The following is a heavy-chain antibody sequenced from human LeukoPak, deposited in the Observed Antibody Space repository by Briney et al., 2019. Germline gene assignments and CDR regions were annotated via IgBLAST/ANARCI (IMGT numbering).Heavy chain of an antibody. CDR2: IYTSGST. D-gene: IGHD3-22*01. CDR3: ARPARNSSGYYYAD. J-gene: IGHJ4*02. Sequence: SETLSLTCTVSGGFISSYYWSWIRQPPGRGLEWIGYIYTSGSTNYNPSLKSRVTISVDTSKNQFSLKLSSVTAADTAVYYCARPARNSSGYYYADWGQGTLVTVSS. CDR1: GGFISSYY. V-gene: IGHV4-4*09.